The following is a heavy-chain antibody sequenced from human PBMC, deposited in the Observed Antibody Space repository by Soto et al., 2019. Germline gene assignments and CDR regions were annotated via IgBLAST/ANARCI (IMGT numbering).Heavy chain of an antibody. V-gene: IGHV3-21*01. CDR3: ARGFCSGGNCYNGLDV. CDR2: VNSDNAYI. D-gene: IGHD2-15*01. Sequence: GGSLRLSCAASGFTFSICTIHWVRQAPGKGLEWVSSVNSDNAYIYYADSVRGRFTISRDNAKNSLSLQMNSLRADDTAVYYCARGFCSGGNCYNGLDVWGQGTTVTVSS. CDR1: GFTFSICT. J-gene: IGHJ6*02.